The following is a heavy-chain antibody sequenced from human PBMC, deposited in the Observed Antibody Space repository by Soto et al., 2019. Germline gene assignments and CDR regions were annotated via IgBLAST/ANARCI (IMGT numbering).Heavy chain of an antibody. D-gene: IGHD6-19*01. V-gene: IGHV3-9*01. CDR1: GFTFDDYA. Sequence: EVQLVESGGGLVQPGRSLRLSCAASGFTFDDYAMHWVRQAPGKGLEWVSGISWNSGSIGYADSVKGRFTISRDNAMNSLYLKMNSLRADDTALYYCAKARGLVLSCHFVYVGQGTLVTVSS. J-gene: IGHJ4*02. CDR2: ISWNSGSI. CDR3: AKARGLVLSCHFVY.